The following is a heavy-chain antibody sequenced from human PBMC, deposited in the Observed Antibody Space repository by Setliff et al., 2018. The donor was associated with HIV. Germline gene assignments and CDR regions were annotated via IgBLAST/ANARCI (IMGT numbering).Heavy chain of an antibody. CDR3: ARLGSGWSDSYYYAMDV. Sequence: ASVKVSCKTSGYTFPTYGISWVRQAPGHGLEWMGWISPYNGHTKYAQTFQGRVTMTTDTSTNSAYMELRSLRSDDTAVYFCARLGSGWSDSYYYAMDVWGQGTTVTVSS. V-gene: IGHV1-18*01. CDR1: GYTFPTYG. D-gene: IGHD6-19*01. J-gene: IGHJ6*02. CDR2: ISPYNGHT.